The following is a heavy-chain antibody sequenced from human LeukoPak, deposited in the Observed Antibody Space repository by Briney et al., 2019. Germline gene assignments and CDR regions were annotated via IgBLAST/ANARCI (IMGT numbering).Heavy chain of an antibody. Sequence: PGGSLRLSCAASGFTFSTYAMSWVRQAPGKGLERVSGVSGNGGNTNYADSVKGRFTNFRDNSKNTLYLQMNSLRAEDTAAYYCAKEGDYGSPPYYFDYWGQGTLVTVSS. J-gene: IGHJ4*02. V-gene: IGHV3-23*01. D-gene: IGHD3-10*01. CDR3: AKEGDYGSPPYYFDY. CDR1: GFTFSTYA. CDR2: VSGNGGNT.